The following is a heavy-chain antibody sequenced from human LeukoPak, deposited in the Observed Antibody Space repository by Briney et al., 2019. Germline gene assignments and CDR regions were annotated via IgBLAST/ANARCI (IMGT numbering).Heavy chain of an antibody. Sequence: GGSLRLSCTASGFTFSNYWIHWVRQVPGEGLMWVSRITYDGSITTYADSVKGRFTISRDNAKNSLYLQMNSLRAEDTAVYYCTKVRGAAEIDYWGQGTLVTVSS. CDR1: GFTFSNYW. J-gene: IGHJ4*02. D-gene: IGHD6-25*01. CDR2: ITYDGSIT. V-gene: IGHV3-74*01. CDR3: TKVRGAAEIDY.